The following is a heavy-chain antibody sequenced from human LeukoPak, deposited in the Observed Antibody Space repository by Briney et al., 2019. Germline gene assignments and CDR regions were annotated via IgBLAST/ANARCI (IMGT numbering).Heavy chain of an antibody. J-gene: IGHJ4*02. D-gene: IGHD3-22*01. V-gene: IGHV4-34*01. CDR2: IYHSGST. CDR1: GGSFSGYY. CDR3: ARIMIVVVIADY. Sequence: SETLSLTCAVYGGSFSGYYWSWIRQPPGKGLEWIGSIYHSGSTYYNSSLKSRVTISVDTSKNQFSLKLSSVTAADTAVYYCARIMIVVVIADYWGQGTLVTVSS.